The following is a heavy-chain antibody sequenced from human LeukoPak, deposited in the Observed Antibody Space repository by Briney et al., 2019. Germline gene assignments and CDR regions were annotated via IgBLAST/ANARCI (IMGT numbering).Heavy chain of an antibody. CDR3: ANGRSSSWTAPFDY. CDR2: INGDGGST. Sequence: GGSLRLSCAASGLTFDDYAMHWVRQAPGKGLEWVSLINGDGGSTYYADSVKGRFTISRDNSKNSLYLQMNSLRTEDTALYYCANGRSSSWTAPFDYWGQGTLVTVSS. V-gene: IGHV3-43*02. CDR1: GLTFDDYA. J-gene: IGHJ4*02. D-gene: IGHD6-13*01.